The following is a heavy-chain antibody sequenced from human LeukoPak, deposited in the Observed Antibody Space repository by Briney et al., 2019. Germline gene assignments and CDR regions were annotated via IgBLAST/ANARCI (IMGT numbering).Heavy chain of an antibody. Sequence: SVKVSCKAFGGNFNSYTVNWVRQAPGQGLEWMGGILPLFNAADYAQKFRGRVTISADESMSTAYMEVSSLTSEDTAVYYCARQFDWGSPWGQGTLVTVSS. J-gene: IGHJ5*02. D-gene: IGHD3-9*01. CDR1: GGNFNSYT. V-gene: IGHV1-69*13. CDR3: ARQFDWGSP. CDR2: ILPLFNAA.